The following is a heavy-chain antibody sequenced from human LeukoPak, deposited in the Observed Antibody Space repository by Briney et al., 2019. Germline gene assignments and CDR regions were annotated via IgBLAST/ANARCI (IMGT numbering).Heavy chain of an antibody. D-gene: IGHD6-19*01. CDR1: GGSISSYY. Sequence: SETLPLTCTVSGGSISSYYWSWIRQPAGKGLEWIGRIYTSGSTNYNPSLKSRVTMSVDTSKNQFSLKLSSVTAADTAVYYCARESRGWYLDYFDYWGQGTLVTVSS. CDR2: IYTSGST. V-gene: IGHV4-4*07. CDR3: ARESRGWYLDYFDY. J-gene: IGHJ4*02.